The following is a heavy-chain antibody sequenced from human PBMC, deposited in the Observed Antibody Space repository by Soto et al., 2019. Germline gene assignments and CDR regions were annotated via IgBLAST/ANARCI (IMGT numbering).Heavy chain of an antibody. CDR1: GGSFSGYY. D-gene: IGHD3-10*02. CDR2: INHSGST. CDR3: ARGVHGYYFDY. V-gene: IGHV4-34*01. Sequence: QVQLQQWGAGLLKPSETLSLTCAVYGGSFSGYYWSWIRQPPGKGLEWIGEINHSGSTNYNPSLNSRFTTSVDTSKNQSSLKLSSVTAEDTAGYYCARGVHGYYFDYWGQGTLVTVSS. J-gene: IGHJ4*02.